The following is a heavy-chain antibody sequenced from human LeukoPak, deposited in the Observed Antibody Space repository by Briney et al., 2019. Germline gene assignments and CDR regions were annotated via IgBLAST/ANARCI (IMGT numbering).Heavy chain of an antibody. CDR2: IQEDGNEM. CDR3: AREHAYYYDRSGTALTAEIKYYFDY. J-gene: IGHJ4*02. Sequence: GGSLRLSCAATGFNFRKHWMSWVRQSIGKGLECVAKIQEDGNEMHYVDSVKGRFTISRDNARNSLYLQMNSLRAEDTAVYYCAREHAYYYDRSGTALTAEIKYYFDYWGQGTLVTVSS. V-gene: IGHV3-7*01. CDR1: GFNFRKHW. D-gene: IGHD3-22*01.